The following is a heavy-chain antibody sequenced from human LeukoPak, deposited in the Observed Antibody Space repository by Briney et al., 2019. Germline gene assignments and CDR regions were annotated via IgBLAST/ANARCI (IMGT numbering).Heavy chain of an antibody. CDR1: GFTFSSFD. CDR3: ARADCSGSTCYLRRSWFDP. J-gene: IGHJ5*02. V-gene: IGHV3-21*01. CDR2: ISTSSRYI. Sequence: GRSLRLSCAASGFTFSSFDMNWVRQAPGKGLEWVSSISTSSRYIYYRDSVKGRFTISRDDAKNSLYLQMNSLRVEDTAVYYCARADCSGSTCYLRRSWFDPWGQGTRVTVSS. D-gene: IGHD2-2*01.